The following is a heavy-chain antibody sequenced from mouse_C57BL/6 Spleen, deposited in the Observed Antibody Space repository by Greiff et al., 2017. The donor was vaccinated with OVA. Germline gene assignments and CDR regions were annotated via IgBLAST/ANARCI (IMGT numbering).Heavy chain of an antibody. Sequence: EVKLVESGGGLVQSGRSLRLSCATSGFTFSDFYMEWVRQAPGKGLEWIAASRNKANDYTTEYSASVKGRFIVSRDTSQSILYLQMNALRAEDTAIYYCARDAVADWYFDVWGTGTTVTVSS. CDR1: GFTFSDFY. D-gene: IGHD1-1*02. CDR2: SRNKANDYTT. CDR3: ARDAVADWYFDV. V-gene: IGHV7-1*01. J-gene: IGHJ1*03.